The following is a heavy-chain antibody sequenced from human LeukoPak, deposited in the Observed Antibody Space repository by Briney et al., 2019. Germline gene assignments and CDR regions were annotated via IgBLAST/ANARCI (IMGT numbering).Heavy chain of an antibody. CDR3: ARDRTNCTNGVCYKGASGFLFDP. Sequence: SETLSLTRAVYGGSFSGYYWSWIRQPPGKGLEWIGSIYYSGSTYYNPSLKSRVTISVDTSKNQFSLKLSSVTAADTAVYYCARDRTNCTNGVCYKGASGFLFDPWGQGTLVTVSS. D-gene: IGHD2-8*01. CDR1: GGSFSGYY. J-gene: IGHJ5*02. V-gene: IGHV4-34*01. CDR2: IYYSGST.